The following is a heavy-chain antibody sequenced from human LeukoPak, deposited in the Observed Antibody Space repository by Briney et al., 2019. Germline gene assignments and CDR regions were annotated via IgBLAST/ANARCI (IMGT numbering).Heavy chain of an antibody. D-gene: IGHD5-12*01. J-gene: IGHJ4*02. CDR3: ARGRASTTIFDY. CDR2: IDRGGVT. CDR1: GFRVSDYF. Sequence: GGSLRLSCAASGFRVSDYFMAWVRQAPGKGLQWVSHIDRGGVTEDADSVKGRFTVSRDTSRNILYLQMSSLRAEDTAMYYCARGRASTTIFDYWGQGPLVTVSS. V-gene: IGHV3-53*01.